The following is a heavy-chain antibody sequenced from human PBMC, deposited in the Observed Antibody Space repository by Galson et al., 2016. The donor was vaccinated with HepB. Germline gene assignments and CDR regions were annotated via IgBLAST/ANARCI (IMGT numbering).Heavy chain of an antibody. CDR3: ARTAARLYFDY. D-gene: IGHD6-6*01. V-gene: IGHV4-39*01. CDR2: IYSSENT. CDR1: GDSISSSRYY. J-gene: IGHJ4*01. Sequence: SETLSLTCAVSGDSISSSRYYWGWIRQPSGKGLEWIGNIYSSENTFYNPSLQSRVTISVDTSKNQFSLRLSSVTAADTAVYYCARTAARLYFDYWGQGTLVTVSS.